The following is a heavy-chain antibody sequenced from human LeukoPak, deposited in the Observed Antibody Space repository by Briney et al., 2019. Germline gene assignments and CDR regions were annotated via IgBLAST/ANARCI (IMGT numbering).Heavy chain of an antibody. CDR1: GYTFSSYG. Sequence: ASVKVSCKASGYTFSSYGISWVRRAPGQGLEWMAWISAYNGKTNFARKFRGRVTMTTDTSTSTAYMELRSLRSDDTAIYYCARDRNPYYDGSGYGYCWGQGTLVTVSS. CDR2: ISAYNGKT. D-gene: IGHD3-22*01. J-gene: IGHJ4*02. CDR3: ARDRNPYYDGSGYGYC. V-gene: IGHV1-18*01.